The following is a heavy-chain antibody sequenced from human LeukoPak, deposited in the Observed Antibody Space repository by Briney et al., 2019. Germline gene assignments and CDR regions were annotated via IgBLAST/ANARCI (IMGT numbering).Heavy chain of an antibody. CDR2: ISRSGSTI. CDR3: AREGQAGYCYSTSCYAFGLDY. CDR1: GFTFSNAW. Sequence: GGSLRLSCAASGFTFSNAWMSWVRQTPGKGLEWVSHISRSGSTIFYADSVKGRFTISRDNAKNSLYLQMNSLRAEDTAVYYCAREGQAGYCYSTSCYAFGLDYWGQGTLVTVSS. J-gene: IGHJ4*02. D-gene: IGHD2-2*01. V-gene: IGHV3-11*01.